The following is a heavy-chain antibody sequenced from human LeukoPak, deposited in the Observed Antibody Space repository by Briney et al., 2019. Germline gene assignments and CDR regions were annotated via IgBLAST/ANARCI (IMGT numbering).Heavy chain of an antibody. Sequence: GASVKVSCKASGYMFTSHAMHWVRQAPGQRLEWMGWINAGNGNTKYSQKFQGRVTITRDTSASTAYMELSSLRSEDTAVYYCVREGAHHYDSSGYYFWGQGTLVTVSS. V-gene: IGHV1-3*01. CDR3: VREGAHHYDSSGYYF. CDR2: INAGNGNT. CDR1: GYMFTSHA. J-gene: IGHJ4*02. D-gene: IGHD3-22*01.